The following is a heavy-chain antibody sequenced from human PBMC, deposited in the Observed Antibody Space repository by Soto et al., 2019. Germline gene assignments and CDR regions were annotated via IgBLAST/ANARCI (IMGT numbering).Heavy chain of an antibody. CDR1: GGSISSDNYF. CDR2: IFYSGSA. Sequence: QVQLQESGPGLVKPSQTLTLTCSVSGGSISSDNYFWSWIRQPPGKGLEWIGYIFYSGSAHYNPSLKSRLTISVDTSKPQISLDLFSVTAADTAMYYCAREVIPAATLGSDAFDIWGQGTMVTVSS. CDR3: AREVIPAATLGSDAFDI. J-gene: IGHJ3*02. V-gene: IGHV4-30-4*01. D-gene: IGHD3-16*02.